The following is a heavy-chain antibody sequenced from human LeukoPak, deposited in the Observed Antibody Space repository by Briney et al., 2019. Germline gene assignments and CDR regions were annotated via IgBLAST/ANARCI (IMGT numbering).Heavy chain of an antibody. D-gene: IGHD4-11*01. V-gene: IGHV1-69*05. J-gene: IGHJ4*02. CDR2: IIPIFGTA. CDR3: ARADYSGYFFDY. Sequence: SVKVSCKASGGTFSSYAISWVRQAPGRGLEWMGGIIPIFGTANYAQKFQGRVTITTDESTSTAYMELSSLRSEDTAVYYCARADYSGYFFDYWGQGTLVTVSS. CDR1: GGTFSSYA.